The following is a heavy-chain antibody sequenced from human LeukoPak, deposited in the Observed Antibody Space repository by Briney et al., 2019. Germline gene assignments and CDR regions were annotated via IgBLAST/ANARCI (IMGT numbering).Heavy chain of an antibody. D-gene: IGHD5-12*01. J-gene: IGHJ4*02. V-gene: IGHV3-7*01. CDR2: IKEDGSEK. Sequence: LTGGSLRLSCAASGFTFSSYWMTWVRQAPGKGPEWVANIKEDGSEKYYVESVKGRFTISRDNAKNSLFLQMNSLRAEDTAVYYCANGRATFDYWGQGTLVTVSS. CDR3: ANGRATFDY. CDR1: GFTFSSYW.